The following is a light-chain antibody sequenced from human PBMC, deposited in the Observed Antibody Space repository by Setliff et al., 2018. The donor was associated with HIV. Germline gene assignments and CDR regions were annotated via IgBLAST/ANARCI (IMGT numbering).Light chain of an antibody. CDR1: FSNIGRNT. J-gene: IGLJ1*01. CDR3: AAWDDSLNAYV. Sequence: QSVLTQPPSASGTPGQRVTISCSGSFSNIGRNTVNWYQQLPGTAPKLLIFANFQRPSGVPDRFSDSKSGTSASLAISGLQSEDESDYFCAAWDDSLNAYVFGTGTKVTVL. V-gene: IGLV1-44*01. CDR2: ANF.